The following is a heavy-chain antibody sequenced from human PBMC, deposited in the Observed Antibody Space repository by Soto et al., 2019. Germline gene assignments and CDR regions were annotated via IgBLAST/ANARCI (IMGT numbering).Heavy chain of an antibody. CDR3: GGRFRPIDSHFHSMAV. V-gene: IGHV3-23*01. CDR1: GFRLSDYA. Sequence: EEQLLESGGGLVQPGGSLRLSCAASGFRLSDYAMSWVRQAPGKGLEWVSGISGSGGRTHYSDSVKGRFTISRDNSKNTMYLQMDRLRAGDTAVYYCGGRFRPIDSHFHSMAVWGQGTTVTVSS. J-gene: IGHJ6*02. D-gene: IGHD1-26*01. CDR2: ISGSGGRT.